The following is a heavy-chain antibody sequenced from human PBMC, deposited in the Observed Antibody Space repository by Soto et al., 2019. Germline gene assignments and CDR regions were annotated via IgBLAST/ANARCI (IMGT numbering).Heavy chain of an antibody. CDR1: GGTFSSYA. Sequence: SVKVSCKASGGTFSSYAISWVRQAPGQGLEWMGGIIPIFGTANYAQKFQGRVTITADKSTSTAYMELSSLRSEDTAVYYCARGYYDFWSGYHALYYYYGMDVWGQGTTVTVS. D-gene: IGHD3-3*01. CDR3: ARGYYDFWSGYHALYYYYGMDV. CDR2: IIPIFGTA. J-gene: IGHJ6*02. V-gene: IGHV1-69*06.